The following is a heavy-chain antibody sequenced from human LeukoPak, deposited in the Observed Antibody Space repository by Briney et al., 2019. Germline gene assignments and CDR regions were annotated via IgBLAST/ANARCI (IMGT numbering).Heavy chain of an antibody. J-gene: IGHJ2*01. CDR1: GFTSSS. Sequence: QPGRSLRLSCAASGFTSSSIHWVRQAPGKGLGWVAVISFDGGTMFYADSVRGRFTVSRDSSENTFFLQMNSLRAEDTAVYYCAREAKWGEWYFDLWGRGTLVTVSS. CDR2: ISFDGGTM. CDR3: AREAKWGEWYFDL. D-gene: IGHD3-16*01. V-gene: IGHV3-30*14.